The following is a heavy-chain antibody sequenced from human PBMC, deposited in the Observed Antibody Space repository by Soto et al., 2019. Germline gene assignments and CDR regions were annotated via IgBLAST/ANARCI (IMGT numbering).Heavy chain of an antibody. D-gene: IGHD2-15*01. CDR3: TTGLEGGGGDI. V-gene: IGHV3-15*01. CDR2: IKSKTDGGTT. CDR1: GFTFSNAW. Sequence: GGSLRLSCAATGFTFSNAWMSWVRQAPGKGLEWVGRIKSKTDGGTTDYAAPVKGRFTISRDDSKNTLYLQMNSLKTEDTAVYYCTTGLEGGGGDIWGQGTMVTVSS. J-gene: IGHJ3*02.